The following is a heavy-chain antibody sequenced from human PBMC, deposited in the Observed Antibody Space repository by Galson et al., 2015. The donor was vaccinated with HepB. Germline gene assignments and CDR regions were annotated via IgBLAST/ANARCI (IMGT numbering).Heavy chain of an antibody. D-gene: IGHD3-22*01. Sequence: SLRLSCAASGSTFGDYAMSWFRQAPGKGLEWVGFIRSKAYGGTTEYAASVKGRFTISRDDSKSIAYLQMNSLQTEDTAVYYCTRGYYYDSSGYYYVGYFQHWGQGTLVTVSS. CDR3: TRGYYYDSSGYYYVGYFQH. CDR1: GSTFGDYA. J-gene: IGHJ1*01. CDR2: IRSKAYGGTT. V-gene: IGHV3-49*03.